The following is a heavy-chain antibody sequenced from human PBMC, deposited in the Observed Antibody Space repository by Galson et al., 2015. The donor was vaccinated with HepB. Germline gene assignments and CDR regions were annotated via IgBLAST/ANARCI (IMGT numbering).Heavy chain of an antibody. Sequence: SLRLSCAASGFTVSSNYMSWVRQAPGKGLEWVSVIYSGGSTYYADSVKGRFTISRDNSKNTLYLQMNSLRAEDTAVYYCARGGVYCGGDCYTDYWGQGTLVTVSS. CDR2: IYSGGST. CDR1: GFTVSSNY. V-gene: IGHV3-53*01. D-gene: IGHD2-21*02. CDR3: ARGGVYCGGDCYTDY. J-gene: IGHJ4*02.